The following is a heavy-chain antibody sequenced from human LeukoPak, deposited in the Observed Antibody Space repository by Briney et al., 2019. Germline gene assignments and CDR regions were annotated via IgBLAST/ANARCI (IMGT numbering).Heavy chain of an antibody. D-gene: IGHD6-19*01. Sequence: PGGSLRLSCATSGFVFSDNWMSWVRHAPGKGLEWVANINQDGSKENYVDSVKGRFTISRDNAENSLFLEMNSLRVEDTAVYYCASDLAGPDYWGQGTLVTVSS. CDR2: INQDGSKE. CDR1: GFVFSDNW. J-gene: IGHJ4*02. CDR3: ASDLAGPDY. V-gene: IGHV3-7*01.